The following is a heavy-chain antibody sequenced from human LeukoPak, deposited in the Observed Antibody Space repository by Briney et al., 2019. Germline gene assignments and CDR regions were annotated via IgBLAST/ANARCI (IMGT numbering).Heavy chain of an antibody. V-gene: IGHV3-30*04. Sequence: PGGSLRLSCAASGFTFSSYAMHWVRQAPGKGLEWVAVISYDGSNKYYADSVKGRFTISRDNSKNTLYLQMNSLRAEDTAVYYCAKSPHTAGGSWDYFDYWGQGTLVTVSS. D-gene: IGHD6-13*01. CDR3: AKSPHTAGGSWDYFDY. J-gene: IGHJ4*02. CDR1: GFTFSSYA. CDR2: ISYDGSNK.